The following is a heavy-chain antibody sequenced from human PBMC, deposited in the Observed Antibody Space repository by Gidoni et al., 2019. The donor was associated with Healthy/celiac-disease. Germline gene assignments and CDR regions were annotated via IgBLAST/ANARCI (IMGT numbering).Heavy chain of an antibody. CDR3: AKVHHLPEGVLRFLAWPFRSYYYGMDV. CDR2: LSGSGGST. Sequence: EGQLLESGGGWVQPGGSLRLSCAASGFTFSSCAMRWVRQAPGQGLECVSALSGSGGSTYYADSVKCRVTSSRDNPKHTLYLQMNILRAEDTAVYYCAKVHHLPEGVLRFLAWPFRSYYYGMDVWGQGTTVTVSS. D-gene: IGHD3-3*01. J-gene: IGHJ6*02. CDR1: GFTFSSCA. V-gene: IGHV3-23*01.